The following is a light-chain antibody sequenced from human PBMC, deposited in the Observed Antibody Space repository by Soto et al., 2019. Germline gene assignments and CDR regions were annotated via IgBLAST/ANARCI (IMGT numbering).Light chain of an antibody. CDR1: RSNIGSAI. CDR2: MNS. V-gene: IGLV1-44*01. Sequence: QSVLTQPPSLSGTPGQTVTISCIGSRSNIGSAIVNWYKQLPGTAPKHLIYMNSQRPSGVPDRFSGSKSGTSAYLVITGLRPEDEADYYCVAWDDNLGSRVFGGGTKLTVL. J-gene: IGLJ3*02. CDR3: VAWDDNLGSRV.